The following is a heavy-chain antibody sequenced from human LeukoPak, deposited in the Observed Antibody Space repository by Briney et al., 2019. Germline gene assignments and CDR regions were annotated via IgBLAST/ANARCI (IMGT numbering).Heavy chain of an antibody. Sequence: SETLSLTCAVCAESFSTYYWSWIRQPPGKGLEWIGNIFYSGGTYYSPSLTSRVTISLDTSRNQFSLKLNSVTAADTAVYYCAKSNGYGLVDIWGQGTMVTVSS. CDR2: IFYSGGT. J-gene: IGHJ3*02. CDR3: AKSNGYGLVDI. D-gene: IGHD3-10*01. CDR1: AESFSTYY. V-gene: IGHV4-59*04.